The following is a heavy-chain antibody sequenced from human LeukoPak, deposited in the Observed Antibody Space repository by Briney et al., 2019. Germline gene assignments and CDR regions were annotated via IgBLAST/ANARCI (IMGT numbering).Heavy chain of an antibody. CDR3: ARGGASSIPFDY. V-gene: IGHV3-7*01. D-gene: IGHD2-21*01. Sequence: GGSLRLSCAASGFTLSSHWMSWVRQSPGRGLEWVANIKEDGSDERYVDSVKGRFTISRDNAKNSLYLQMNSLRAEDTALYYCARGGASSIPFDYWGQGTLVTVSS. CDR1: GFTLSSHW. CDR2: IKEDGSDE. J-gene: IGHJ4*02.